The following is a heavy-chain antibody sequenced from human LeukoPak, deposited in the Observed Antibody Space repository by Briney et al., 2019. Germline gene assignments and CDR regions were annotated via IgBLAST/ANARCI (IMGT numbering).Heavy chain of an antibody. CDR1: GYTFTSYD. Sequence: ASVKVSCKASGYTFTSYDINWVRQATGQGLAWMGWMNPNSGNTGYAQKFQGRVTMTRNTSISTAYMELSSLRSEDTAVYYCARYSSGWYYFDYWGQGTLVTVSS. V-gene: IGHV1-8*01. CDR3: ARYSSGWYYFDY. CDR2: MNPNSGNT. D-gene: IGHD6-19*01. J-gene: IGHJ4*02.